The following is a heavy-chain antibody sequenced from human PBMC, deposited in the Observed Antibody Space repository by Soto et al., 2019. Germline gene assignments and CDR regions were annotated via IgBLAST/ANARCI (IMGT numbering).Heavy chain of an antibody. D-gene: IGHD3-3*02. CDR2: MYYGVST. CDR3: ARLPSRHLVDY. J-gene: IGHJ4*02. Sequence: QLQVQESGPGLVKPSETLSLTCTVSGSSISSSGYYWGWIRQPPGKGLEWIGSMYYGVSTYYNPSLKSRVTVCVDASKNQFSLNLSSVTAADTAVYYCARLPSRHLVDYWGQGTLVTVSS. CDR1: GSSISSSGYY. V-gene: IGHV4-39*01.